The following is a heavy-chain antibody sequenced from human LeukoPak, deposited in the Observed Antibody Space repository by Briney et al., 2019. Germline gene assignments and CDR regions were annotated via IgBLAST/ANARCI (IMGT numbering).Heavy chain of an antibody. CDR3: ARDLADIVVDPPAMPYYFDY. J-gene: IGHJ4*02. CDR2: IIPMFGTT. Sequence: SVKVSCKVSGGIFSNSAISWVRHDPGQGLEYMGGIIPMFGTTNYARRFQGRLTITADESTSTTYMELSSLRSEDTAVYYCARDLADIVVDPPAMPYYFDYWGQGTLVTVSS. D-gene: IGHD2-2*01. V-gene: IGHV1-69*13. CDR1: GGIFSNSA.